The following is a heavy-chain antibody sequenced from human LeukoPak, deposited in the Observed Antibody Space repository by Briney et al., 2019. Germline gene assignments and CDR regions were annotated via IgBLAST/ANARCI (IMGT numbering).Heavy chain of an antibody. CDR2: INDSGRT. D-gene: IGHD2-15*01. CDR1: GASINSDS. J-gene: IGHJ2*01. V-gene: IGHV4-34*01. CDR3: ARILGYCSGGTCPERYFDL. Sequence: PSETLSLTCTVSGASINSDSWSWIRQPPGKGLEWIGEINDSGRTNYDPSLKSRVTISVDSSKNQFSLRLSFVIAADTAVYYCARILGYCSGGTCPERYFDLWGRGTLVTVSS.